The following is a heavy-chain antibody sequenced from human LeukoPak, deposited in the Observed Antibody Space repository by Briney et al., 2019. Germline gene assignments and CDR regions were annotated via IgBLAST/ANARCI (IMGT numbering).Heavy chain of an antibody. CDR3: AKESLYYDFDY. D-gene: IGHD3-10*01. CDR1: GFIVNSYG. J-gene: IGHJ4*02. Sequence: GGSLRLSCVVSGFIVNSYGMHWVRQAPGKGLEWVAVLSSDGSNKYHADSVKGRFTISRDISKNTLYLQMNSLRADDTALYYCAKESLYYDFDYWGQGTLVTVSS. CDR2: LSSDGSNK. V-gene: IGHV3-30*18.